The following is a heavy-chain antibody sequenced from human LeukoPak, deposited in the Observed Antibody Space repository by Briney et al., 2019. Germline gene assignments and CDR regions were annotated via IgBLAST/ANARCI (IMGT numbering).Heavy chain of an antibody. J-gene: IGHJ6*03. CDR2: INANSGET. CDR3: ARGGIAAYVDYYYYMDV. D-gene: IGHD6-13*01. CDR1: GYTFSGYY. V-gene: IGHV1-2*02. Sequence: ASVKVSCKTSGYTFSGYYLNWVRQAPGQGLEWMGWINANSGETNYAQKFQGRVTMTRDTSISTAYMELSRLRSDDTAVYYCARGGIAAYVDYYYYMDVWGKGTTVTVSS.